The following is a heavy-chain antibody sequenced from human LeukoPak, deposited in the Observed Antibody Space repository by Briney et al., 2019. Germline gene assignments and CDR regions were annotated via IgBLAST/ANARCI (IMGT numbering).Heavy chain of an antibody. Sequence: GGSLRLSCAASGFTFSSYAMSWVRQAPGKGLEWVSAISGSGGSTYYADSVKGRFTISRDNSKNTLYLQMNSLRAEDTAVYYCARDHKGYSYGYRRGYSDYYYMDVWGKGTTVTVSS. V-gene: IGHV3-23*01. J-gene: IGHJ6*03. CDR1: GFTFSSYA. CDR3: ARDHKGYSYGYRRGYSDYYYMDV. CDR2: ISGSGGST. D-gene: IGHD5-18*01.